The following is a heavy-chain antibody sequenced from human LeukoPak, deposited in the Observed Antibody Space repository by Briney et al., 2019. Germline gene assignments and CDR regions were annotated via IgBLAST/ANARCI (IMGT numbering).Heavy chain of an antibody. Sequence: SETLSLTCTVSGGSISSYYWSWIRQPPGKGLEWIGEINHSGSTNYNPSLKSRVTISVDTSKNQFSLKLSSVTAADTAVYYCARARWVVVVPAARSYPFDYWGQGTLVTVSS. V-gene: IGHV4-34*01. CDR3: ARARWVVVVPAARSYPFDY. CDR1: GGSISSYY. CDR2: INHSGST. J-gene: IGHJ4*02. D-gene: IGHD2-2*01.